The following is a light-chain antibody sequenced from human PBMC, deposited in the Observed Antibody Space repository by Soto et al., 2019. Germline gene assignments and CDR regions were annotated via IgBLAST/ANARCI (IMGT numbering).Light chain of an antibody. V-gene: IGKV3-20*01. CDR1: QSVSSY. J-gene: IGKJ1*01. CDR2: GAS. Sequence: EIVRTQSPATLSVSPGERAPFFCRASQSVSSYLAWYQQKPGQAPRIIIYGASGMASGVPDRFSGSGSGTDFTLTISRLEPEDFAVYYCQQYGSLSWTFGQGTKGDI. CDR3: QQYGSLSWT.